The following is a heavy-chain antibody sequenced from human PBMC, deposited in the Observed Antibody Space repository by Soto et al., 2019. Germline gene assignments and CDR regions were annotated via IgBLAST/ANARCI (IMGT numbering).Heavy chain of an antibody. V-gene: IGHV3-23*01. J-gene: IGHJ4*02. CDR1: GFTFSSYA. CDR3: ATSTYYDSSGYYWRY. CDR2: ISGSGGST. D-gene: IGHD3-22*01. Sequence: GGSLRLSCAASGFTFSSYAMSWVRQAPGKGLEWVSAISGSGGSTYYADSVKGRFTISRDNSKNALYLQMNSLRAEDTAVYYCATSTYYDSSGYYWRYWGQGTLVTVSS.